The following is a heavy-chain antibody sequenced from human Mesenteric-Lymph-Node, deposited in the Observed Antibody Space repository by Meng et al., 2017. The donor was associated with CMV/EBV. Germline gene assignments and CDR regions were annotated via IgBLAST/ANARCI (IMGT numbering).Heavy chain of an antibody. CDR2: IRYDGRNE. V-gene: IGHV3-30*02. J-gene: IGHJ6*02. Sequence: GGSLRLSCAASGFIFSSYGMHWVRQAPGKGLEWVAFIRYDGRNEYYADSVKGRFTIFRDNSKNTLYVQMNSLRAEDTAVYYCAKDRRAGNSSSWSGYYYYVTDVWGQGTTVTVSS. CDR3: AKDRRAGNSSSWSGYYYYVTDV. D-gene: IGHD6-13*01. CDR1: GFIFSSYG.